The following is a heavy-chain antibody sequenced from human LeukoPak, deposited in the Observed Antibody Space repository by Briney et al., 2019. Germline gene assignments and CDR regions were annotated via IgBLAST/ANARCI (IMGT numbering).Heavy chain of an antibody. J-gene: IGHJ6*02. D-gene: IGHD3-3*01. V-gene: IGHV4-34*01. CDR3: ARGNYDFWSGLYGMDA. Sequence: SETLSLTCAVYGGSFSGYYWSWIRQPPGKGQEWIGAINHSGSTNYNPSLKSRVTISVDTSKNQFSLKLSSVTAADTAVYYCARGNYDFWSGLYGMDAWGQGTTVTVSS. CDR1: GGSFSGYY. CDR2: INHSGST.